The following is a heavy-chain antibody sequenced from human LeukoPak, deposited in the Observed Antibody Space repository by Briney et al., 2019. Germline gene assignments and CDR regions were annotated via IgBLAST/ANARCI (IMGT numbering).Heavy chain of an antibody. CDR2: IYYSVST. CDR1: GDSVASGGYY. J-gene: IGHJ5*02. Sequence: PSETLSLTCTVSGDSVASGGYYWNWIRQPPGKGLEWIGYIYYSVSTHYNLSLKSRVTISVDTSENQFSLKLTSMTAADTAVYYCARGGRGRNWFDPWGQGTLVTVSS. CDR3: ARGGRGRNWFDP. V-gene: IGHV4-61*08. D-gene: IGHD3-10*01.